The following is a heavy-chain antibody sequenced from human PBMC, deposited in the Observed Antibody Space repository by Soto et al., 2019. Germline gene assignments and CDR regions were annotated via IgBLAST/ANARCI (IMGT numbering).Heavy chain of an antibody. CDR1: GYTFTSYY. J-gene: IGHJ1*01. CDR2: INPSGGST. Sequence: ASVKVSCKASGYTFTSYYMHWVRQAPGQGLEWMGIINPSGGSTSYAQKFQGRVTMTRETSTSTVYMELSSLRSEDTAVYYCARSYYAEYFQHWGQGTLVTVSS. D-gene: IGHD1-26*01. V-gene: IGHV1-46*01. CDR3: ARSYYAEYFQH.